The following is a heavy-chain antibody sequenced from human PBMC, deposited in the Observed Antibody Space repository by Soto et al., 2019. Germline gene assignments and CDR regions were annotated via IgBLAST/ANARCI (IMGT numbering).Heavy chain of an antibody. CDR1: GFTFSIYS. D-gene: IGHD1-1*01. CDR2: ISDSSSYI. CDR3: ARDRRPRNEVDPFDY. J-gene: IGHJ4*02. Sequence: EVQLVESGGGLVQPGGSLRLSCAASGFTFSIYSMNWVRQAPGKGLEWVSSISDSSSYINYADSVKGRFTISRDNDKNSLFLQMNSLRAENTAVYYCARDRRPRNEVDPFDYWGQGSLVTVSS. V-gene: IGHV3-21*02.